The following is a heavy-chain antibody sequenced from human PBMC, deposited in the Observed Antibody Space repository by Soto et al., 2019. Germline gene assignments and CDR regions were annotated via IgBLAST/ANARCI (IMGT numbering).Heavy chain of an antibody. J-gene: IGHJ5*02. V-gene: IGHV3-23*01. CDR1: GFTFSGYT. CDR3: ARRAYSAYDYS. Sequence: EVQLLESGGGLVQPGGSLRLSCAAAGFTFSGYTMNWVRHAPGKGLEWVSAISDSGGTTHYADSVKGRFTISRDNSKNTLYLQMNSLRAEDTALYYCARRAYSAYDYSWGQGTLVTVSS. CDR2: ISDSGGTT. D-gene: IGHD5-12*01.